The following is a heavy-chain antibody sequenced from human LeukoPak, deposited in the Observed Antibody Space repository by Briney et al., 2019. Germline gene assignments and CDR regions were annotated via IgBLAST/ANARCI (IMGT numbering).Heavy chain of an antibody. CDR3: AKDALEYYYDSSGYDYYYCYGMDV. CDR1: GFTFDDYA. D-gene: IGHD3-22*01. Sequence: GGSLRLSCAASGFTFDDYAMHWVRQAPGKGLEWVSGISWNSGSIGYADSVKGRFTISRDNAKNSLYLQMNSLRAEDTALYYCAKDALEYYYDSSGYDYYYCYGMDVWGQGTTVTVSS. CDR2: ISWNSGSI. J-gene: IGHJ6*02. V-gene: IGHV3-9*01.